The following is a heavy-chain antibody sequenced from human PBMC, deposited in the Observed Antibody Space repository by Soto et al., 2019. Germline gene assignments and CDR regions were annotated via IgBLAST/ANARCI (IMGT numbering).Heavy chain of an antibody. CDR3: VRVVAIPGYPDN. Sequence: QVQLVQSGAEVRQPASSVKVSCKTSGATFSSYAITWVRQAPGQGLEWMGGIVPTVDTSTYAQKFQGRVTITAGQFTDTVYMELRSLRSDDTAVYYCVRVVAIPGYPDNWGQGTLVTVSS. V-gene: IGHV1-69*12. J-gene: IGHJ4*02. CDR2: IVPTVDTS. D-gene: IGHD5-12*01. CDR1: GATFSSYA.